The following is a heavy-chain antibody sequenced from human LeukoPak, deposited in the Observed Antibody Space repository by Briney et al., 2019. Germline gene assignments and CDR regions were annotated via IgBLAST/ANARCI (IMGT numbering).Heavy chain of an antibody. J-gene: IGHJ4*02. D-gene: IGHD2-2*01. Sequence: PGGSLRLSCAASGFSITGYGIHWARQAPGKGLEWVATIQWDGYNKYYVDSVKGRFTVSRDTSKNTVYLQMDSLRSEDTAVYYCARREAEGAMSDFDDWGQGTLVTVSS. V-gene: IGHV3-30*02. CDR2: IQWDGYNK. CDR3: ARREAEGAMSDFDD. CDR1: GFSITGYG.